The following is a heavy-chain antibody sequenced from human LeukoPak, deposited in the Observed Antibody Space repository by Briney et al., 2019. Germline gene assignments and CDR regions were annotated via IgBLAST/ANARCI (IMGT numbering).Heavy chain of an antibody. D-gene: IGHD3-22*01. V-gene: IGHV3-33*01. CDR3: ARAFTSTGYYYVEY. CDR2: IWYDGNNK. J-gene: IGHJ4*02. Sequence: GGSLRLSCAASGFTFSSFGMPWVRQAPGKGLEWVAVIWYDGNNKYYADSVKGRFTISRDNSKNTLYLQMNSLRAEDTAVYYCARAFTSTGYYYVEYWGQGTLVTVSS. CDR1: GFTFSSFG.